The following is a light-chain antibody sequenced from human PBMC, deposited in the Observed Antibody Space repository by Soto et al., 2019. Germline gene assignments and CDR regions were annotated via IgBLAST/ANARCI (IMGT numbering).Light chain of an antibody. V-gene: IGKV3-20*01. CDR3: QQYVNFVWT. CDR2: DAS. CDR1: QSVSTIK. Sequence: IVLTQAPGRRSCSPGARVPLSCRASQSVSTIKLAWYQQRPGQAPRLLIYDASRRATGIPDRFSGSGSGTDFTLTISRLENEDGAVYYCQQYVNFVWTFGQGTKVDIK. J-gene: IGKJ1*01.